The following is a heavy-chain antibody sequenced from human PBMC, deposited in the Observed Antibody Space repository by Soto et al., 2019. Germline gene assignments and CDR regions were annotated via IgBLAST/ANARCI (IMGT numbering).Heavy chain of an antibody. Sequence: QLHQQQRGAGLLKPSETLSLTCAVYGGSFSGYFWNWIRQSPGKGLEWIGKVNHNGRNNYNPSLKSRVTISLDMSKNQISLKLTSVTAADTAVYYCARGGSSDWQVAFDFWGQGTMVTVSS. CDR3: ARGGSSDWQVAFDF. J-gene: IGHJ3*01. CDR2: VNHNGRN. D-gene: IGHD6-19*01. V-gene: IGHV4-34*01. CDR1: GGSFSGYF.